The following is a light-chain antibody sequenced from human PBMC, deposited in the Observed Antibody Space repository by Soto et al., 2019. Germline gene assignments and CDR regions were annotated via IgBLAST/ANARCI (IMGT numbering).Light chain of an antibody. J-gene: IGKJ5*01. Sequence: EIVLTQSPATLSLSPGERATLSCMASQSVSSYLAWYQQKPCQAPRLLIYDASNRATGIPARFSGSGSGTDFTLTINSLEPEDFAVYYCQQRSNWPITFGQGTRLEIK. V-gene: IGKV3-11*01. CDR1: QSVSSY. CDR2: DAS. CDR3: QQRSNWPIT.